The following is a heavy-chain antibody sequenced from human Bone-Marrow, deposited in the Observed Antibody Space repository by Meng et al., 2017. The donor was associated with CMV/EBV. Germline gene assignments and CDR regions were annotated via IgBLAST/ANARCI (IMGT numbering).Heavy chain of an antibody. V-gene: IGHV1-69*02. CDR2: IIPILGIA. D-gene: IGHD6-25*01. Sequence: SVKVSCKASAGTFSSYTINWVRQAPGQGLEWMGRIIPILGIANYAQKFQGRVTITADTSTSTAYMELNSLRSEDTAVYYCASHPRQRAPYDYWGQGTLVTVSS. J-gene: IGHJ4*02. CDR1: AGTFSSYT. CDR3: ASHPRQRAPYDY.